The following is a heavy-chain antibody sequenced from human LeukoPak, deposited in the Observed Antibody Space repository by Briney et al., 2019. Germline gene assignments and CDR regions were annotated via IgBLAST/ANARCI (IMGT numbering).Heavy chain of an antibody. Sequence: ASVKVSCKASGYTFTTYGISWVRQAPGQGLDWVGWISPYNGNTNYAQKLQGRVTMTTDTSTSTAYMELRSLRSDDTAVYYCARDFDAAAMYYYYGMDVWGKGTTVTVSS. CDR2: ISPYNGNT. D-gene: IGHD2-2*01. CDR3: ARDFDAAAMYYYYGMDV. V-gene: IGHV1-18*04. CDR1: GYTFTTYG. J-gene: IGHJ6*04.